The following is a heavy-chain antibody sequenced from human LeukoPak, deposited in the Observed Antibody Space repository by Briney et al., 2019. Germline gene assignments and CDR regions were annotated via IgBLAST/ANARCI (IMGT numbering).Heavy chain of an antibody. V-gene: IGHV3-53*01. CDR2: IYSGGST. CDR3: ARVTNYYYYYMDV. J-gene: IGHJ6*03. Sequence: GGSLRLSCAASGFTFSSYAVSWVRQAPGKGLEWVSVIYSGGSTYYADSVKGRFTISRDNSKNTLYLQMNSLRAEDTAVYYCARVTNYYYYYMDVWGKGTTVTVSS. CDR1: GFTFSSYA.